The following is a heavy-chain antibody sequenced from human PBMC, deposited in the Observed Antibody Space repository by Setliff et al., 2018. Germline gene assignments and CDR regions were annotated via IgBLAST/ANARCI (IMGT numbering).Heavy chain of an antibody. CDR1: GGSISDNGYF. J-gene: IGHJ3*02. D-gene: IGHD1-26*01. CDR2: IYFGGNT. Sequence: SETLSLTCTVPGGSISDNGYFWGWVRQPPGKGLEWIGNIYFGGNTYFNPSFKSRVTMSIDTSNSQFSLKLSSVTAADTAIYYCTRDASASDGRNAFDIWGQGTMVTVSS. CDR3: TRDASASDGRNAFDI. V-gene: IGHV4-39*07.